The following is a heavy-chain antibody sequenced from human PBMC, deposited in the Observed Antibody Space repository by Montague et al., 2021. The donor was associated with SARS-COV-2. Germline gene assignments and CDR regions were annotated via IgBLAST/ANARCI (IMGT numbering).Heavy chain of an antibody. V-gene: IGHV4-39*01. CDR1: GGSISSSSYY. CDR2: IYYSGST. J-gene: IGHJ3*02. CDR3: ASPTYYYDSSGSDAFDI. Sequence: SETLSLTCTVSGGSISSSSYYWGWIRQPPGKGLELIGSIYYSGSTYYNPSLKSRVTISVDTSKNQFSLKLSSVTAADTAVYYCASPTYYYDSSGSDAFDIWGQGTMVTVSS. D-gene: IGHD3-22*01.